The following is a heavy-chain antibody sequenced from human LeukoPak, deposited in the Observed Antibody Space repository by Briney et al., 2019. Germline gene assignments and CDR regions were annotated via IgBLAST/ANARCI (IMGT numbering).Heavy chain of an antibody. Sequence: GGSLRLSCAASGFTFSTYWMNWYRQAPGKGLAWVGSINQDASEINYVDSVRGRFTISRDNAKNSLHLQMNSLRAEDTAVYYCATDRDNSDWQKRFDSWGQGTLVTVSS. CDR2: INQDASEI. J-gene: IGHJ4*02. CDR1: GFTFSTYW. V-gene: IGHV3-7*01. D-gene: IGHD2-21*02. CDR3: ATDRDNSDWQKRFDS.